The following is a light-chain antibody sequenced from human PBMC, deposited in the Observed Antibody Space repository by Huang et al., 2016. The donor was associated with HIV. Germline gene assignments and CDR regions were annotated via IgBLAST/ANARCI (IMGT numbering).Light chain of an antibody. V-gene: IGKV4-1*01. J-gene: IGKJ4*01. Sequence: DIVMTQSPESLAVSLGERATINCKSSQSVLYSSNNKNYLAWYQQKPGQPPKLLIYWASTRESGVPDRFSGSGSGTDFTLTISSLQAEDVVVYSCQQYLSLPLTFGGGTKVEIK. CDR1: QSVLYSSNNKNY. CDR3: QQYLSLPLT. CDR2: WAS.